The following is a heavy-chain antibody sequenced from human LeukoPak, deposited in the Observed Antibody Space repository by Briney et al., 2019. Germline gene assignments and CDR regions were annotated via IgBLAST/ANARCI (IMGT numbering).Heavy chain of an antibody. V-gene: IGHV4-39*01. J-gene: IGHJ4*02. CDR2: IYYSGST. D-gene: IGHD3-10*01. CDR1: GVSISSSIYY. Sequence: SETLSLTCTVSGVSISSSIYYWGWIRQPPGKGLEWIGSIYYSGSTYYNPSLKSRVTISVDTSKNQFSLKLSSVTAADTAVYYCARVPYYYASFDYWGQGTLVTVSS. CDR3: ARVPYYYASFDY.